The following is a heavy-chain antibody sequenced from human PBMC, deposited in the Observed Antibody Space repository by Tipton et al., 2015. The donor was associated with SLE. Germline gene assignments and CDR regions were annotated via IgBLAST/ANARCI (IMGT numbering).Heavy chain of an antibody. CDR2: VFPGDSDA. D-gene: IGHD4-11*01. CDR1: GYSFTTYW. CDR3: ARSFADYPAPDFDY. Sequence: QSGAEVKKPGESLKISCKGSGYSFTTYWIGWVRQLPGKGLEWMGIVFPGDSDARYSPSFEGHVTVSVDKSITTVYLQWDSLKASDTAMYFCARSFADYPAPDFDYWGQGTLVTVSS. J-gene: IGHJ4*02. V-gene: IGHV5-51*01.